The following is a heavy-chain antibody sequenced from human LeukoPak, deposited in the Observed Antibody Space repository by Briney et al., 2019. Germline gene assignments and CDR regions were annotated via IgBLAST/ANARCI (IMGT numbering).Heavy chain of an antibody. CDR2: IYHSGST. Sequence: SQTLSLTCAVSGGSISSGGYSWSWLRQPPGTGLEWIGYIYHSGSTYYNPSLKSRVTISVDRSKNQFSLKLSSVTAADTAVYYCARGNMVYAAFDYWGQGTLVTVSS. CDR1: GGSISSGGYS. CDR3: ARGNMVYAAFDY. J-gene: IGHJ4*02. D-gene: IGHD2-8*01. V-gene: IGHV4-30-2*01.